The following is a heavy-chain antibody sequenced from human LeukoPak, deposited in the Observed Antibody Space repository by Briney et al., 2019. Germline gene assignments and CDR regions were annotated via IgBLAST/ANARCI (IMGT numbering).Heavy chain of an antibody. V-gene: IGHV5-51*01. D-gene: IGHD2-15*01. CDR1: GYRFTSYW. J-gene: IGHJ3*02. CDR3: ARRGYCSGGDCYSAAFDI. CDR2: IYPGDSDT. Sequence: GESLQISCKGSGYRFTSYWIAWVRQMPGKGLEWMGIIYPGDSDTRYSPPFHGQLTISVDKSISTAYLQWSSLKASDTAMYYCARRGYCSGGDCYSAAFDIWGQGAMVTVSS.